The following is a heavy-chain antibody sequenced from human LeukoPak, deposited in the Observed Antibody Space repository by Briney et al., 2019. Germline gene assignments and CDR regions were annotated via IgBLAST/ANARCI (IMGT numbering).Heavy chain of an antibody. J-gene: IGHJ6*02. CDR3: ARGTIFDGMDV. V-gene: IGHV4-4*07. CDR1: GGSISSYY. Sequence: PSETLSLTCTVFGGSISSYYWSWIRQPAGKGLEWIGRIYTTGSTNYNPSLKSRVTMSVDTSKNQFSLKMSSVTAADTAVYYCARGTIFDGMDVWGQGTTVTVSS. D-gene: IGHD3-3*01. CDR2: IYTTGST.